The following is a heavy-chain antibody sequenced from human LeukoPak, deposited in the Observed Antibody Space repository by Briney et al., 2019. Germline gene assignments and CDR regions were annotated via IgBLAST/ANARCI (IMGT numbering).Heavy chain of an antibody. D-gene: IGHD3-10*01. CDR2: INSDGSST. CDR3: ARSFGGDGSGTYYIFAFDI. CDR1: GFTFSSYW. V-gene: IGHV3-74*03. J-gene: IGHJ3*02. Sequence: GGSVRLSCVASGFTFSSYWIHWVRQTPEKGLVWVSRINSDGSSTTYADSVKGRFTVSRDNAKNTLYLQMNSLRAEDTAVYYCARSFGGDGSGTYYIFAFDIWGQGTMVTVSS.